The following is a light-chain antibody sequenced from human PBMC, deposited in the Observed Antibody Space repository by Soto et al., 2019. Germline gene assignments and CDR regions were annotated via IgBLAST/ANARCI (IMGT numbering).Light chain of an antibody. CDR1: QSVTGTN. CDR3: QQYNNWPRYT. V-gene: IGKV3-20*01. CDR2: DAV. J-gene: IGKJ2*01. Sequence: EIVLTQSPGTLSLSPGEGATLSCRASQSVTGTNLAWYQQRAGQAPRLLIYDAVRRATGIPDRFSGSGSGTDFTLTISRLEPEDFAVYYCQQYNNWPRYTFGQGTKLEIK.